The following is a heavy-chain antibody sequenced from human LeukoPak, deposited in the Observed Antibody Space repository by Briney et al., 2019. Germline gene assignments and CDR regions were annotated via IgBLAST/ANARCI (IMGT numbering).Heavy chain of an antibody. CDR3: ARGTFDSSGYYLFDY. D-gene: IGHD3-22*01. V-gene: IGHV4-4*07. CDR2: IYNSGNT. Sequence: SETLSLTCTVSGGCISTNYWSWIRQPAGKGLEWIGRIYNSGNTNYSPSLESRVTMSADTSKNQFSLKLSSVTAADTAVYYCARGTFDSSGYYLFDYGGQGTLVTVSA. J-gene: IGHJ4*02. CDR1: GGCISTNY.